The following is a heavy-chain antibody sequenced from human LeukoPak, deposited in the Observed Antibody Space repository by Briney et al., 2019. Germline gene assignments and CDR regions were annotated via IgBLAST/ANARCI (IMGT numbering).Heavy chain of an antibody. CDR1: GYTFTSYA. CDR3: ARDKIFEPSRGFDP. D-gene: IGHD3-3*01. Sequence: ASVKVSCKASGYTFTSYAMNWVRQAPGQGLEWMGWINTNTGNPTHAQGFTGRFVFSLDTSVSTAYLQISSLKAEDTAVYYCARDKIFEPSRGFDPWGQGTLVTVSS. J-gene: IGHJ5*02. CDR2: INTNTGNP. V-gene: IGHV7-4-1*02.